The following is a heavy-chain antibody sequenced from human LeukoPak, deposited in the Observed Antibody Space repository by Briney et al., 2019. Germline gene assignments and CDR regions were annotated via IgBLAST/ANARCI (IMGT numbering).Heavy chain of an antibody. J-gene: IGHJ4*02. CDR2: INHSGSS. CDR3: ARALIWWHLYYFDY. Sequence: SETLSLPCAVYGGSFSGYYWSWIRQPPGKGLEWIGEINHSGSSNYNPSLKSRVTISVDTSKNQFSLKLSSVTAADTAVYYCARALIWWHLYYFDYWGQGTLVTVSS. D-gene: IGHD2-8*02. V-gene: IGHV4-34*01. CDR1: GGSFSGYY.